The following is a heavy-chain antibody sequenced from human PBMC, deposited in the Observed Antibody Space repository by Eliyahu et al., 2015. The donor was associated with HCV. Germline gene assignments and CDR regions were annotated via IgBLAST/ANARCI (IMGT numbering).Heavy chain of an antibody. CDR1: GFTFXDYA. Sequence: EVQLVESGGGLVQPGRSLRLSCAASGFTFXDYAMPWVRQAPGKGLEWVSGISWNSGSIGYADSVKGRFTISRDNAKNSLYLQMNSLRAEDTALYYCAKDIILRGVIYYYYGMDVWGQGTTVTVSS. V-gene: IGHV3-9*01. J-gene: IGHJ6*02. D-gene: IGHD3-10*01. CDR2: ISWNSGSI. CDR3: AKDIILRGVIYYYYGMDV.